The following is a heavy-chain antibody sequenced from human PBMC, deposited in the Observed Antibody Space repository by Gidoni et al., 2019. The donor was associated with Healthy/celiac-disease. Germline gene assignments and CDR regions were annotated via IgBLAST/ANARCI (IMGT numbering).Heavy chain of an antibody. D-gene: IGHD6-13*01. Sequence: QLQLQESGPGRVKPSETLSLTCTVAGGSISSRSYYWGWIRQPPGKGLEWIGSISSSGSTYYHPSLQSRVPISVDTSKIHFSLQLSSVPAADTAVYSCARHRQPYSSSSGFDPWGQGTLVTVSS. CDR2: ISSSGST. V-gene: IGHV4-39*01. CDR3: ARHRQPYSSSSGFDP. CDR1: GGSISSRSYY. J-gene: IGHJ5*02.